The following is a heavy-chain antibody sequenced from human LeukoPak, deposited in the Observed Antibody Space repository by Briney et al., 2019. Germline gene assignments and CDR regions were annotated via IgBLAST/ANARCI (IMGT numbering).Heavy chain of an antibody. D-gene: IGHD3-10*01. J-gene: IGHJ6*04. CDR3: AKVASYYGSGIFLDV. V-gene: IGHV3-30*02. Sequence: GGSLRLSCAASGFTFSSYGMHWVRQAPGKGLEWVAVIWYGGSNKYYADSVKGRFTISRDNSKNTLYLQMNSLRAEDTAVYYCAKVASYYGSGIFLDVWGKGTTVTVSS. CDR2: IWYGGSNK. CDR1: GFTFSSYG.